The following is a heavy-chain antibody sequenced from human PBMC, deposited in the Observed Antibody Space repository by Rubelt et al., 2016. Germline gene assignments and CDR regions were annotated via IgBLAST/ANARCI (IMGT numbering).Heavy chain of an antibody. V-gene: IGHV1-18*04. CDR1: GYTFTGYY. CDR2: ISAYNGNT. D-gene: IGHD5-24*01. Sequence: QVQLVQSGAEVKKPGSSVKVSCKASGYTFTGYYMHWVRQAPGQGLEWMGWISAYNGNTNYAQKLQGRVTMTTDTSTSTVYMELSSLRSEDTAVYYCARTKTVEMATIPLAYWGQGTLVTVSS. CDR3: ARTKTVEMATIPLAY. J-gene: IGHJ4*02.